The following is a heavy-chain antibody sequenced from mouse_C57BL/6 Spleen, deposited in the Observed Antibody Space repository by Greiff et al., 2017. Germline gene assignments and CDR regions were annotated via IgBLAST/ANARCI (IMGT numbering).Heavy chain of an antibody. V-gene: IGHV1-69*01. J-gene: IGHJ1*03. CDR3: ARVYGSYWYFDV. D-gene: IGHD1-2*01. Sequence: QVQLQQPGAELVMPGASVKLSCKASGYTFTSYWMHWVKQRPGQGLEWIGEIDPSDSYTNYNQKFKGKSTLTVDKSSSTAYMQLSSLTSEDSAVYYCARVYGSYWYFDVWGTGTTVTVSS. CDR2: IDPSDSYT. CDR1: GYTFTSYW.